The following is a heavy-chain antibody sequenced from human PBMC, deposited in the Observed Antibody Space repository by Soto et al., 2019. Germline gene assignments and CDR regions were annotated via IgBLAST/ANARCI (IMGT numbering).Heavy chain of an antibody. CDR3: ARGPHYYDSSGYLDY. Sequence: GGSLRLSCAASGFTFSSYGMHWVRQAPGKGLEWVAVIWYDGSNKYYADSVEGRFTISRDNSKNTLYLQMNSLRAEDTAVYYCARGPHYYDSSGYLDYWGQGTLVTVSS. V-gene: IGHV3-33*01. D-gene: IGHD3-22*01. J-gene: IGHJ4*02. CDR1: GFTFSSYG. CDR2: IWYDGSNK.